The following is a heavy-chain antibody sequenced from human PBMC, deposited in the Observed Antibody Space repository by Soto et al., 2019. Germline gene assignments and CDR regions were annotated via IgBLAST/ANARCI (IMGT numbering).Heavy chain of an antibody. J-gene: IGHJ4*02. V-gene: IGHV1-2*02. D-gene: IGHD5-18*01. CDR2: INPNGGGT. CDR1: GYTFTGYS. Sequence: AKPSCKAPGYTFTGYSLQWPRQATGQGLEWMGRINPNGGGTNYAQKFQGRLTMTRDTSISTDYMELSSLRSEDTAVYFCARENEGGIQLWLFFDYWGQGTLVTVSS. CDR3: ARENEGGIQLWLFFDY.